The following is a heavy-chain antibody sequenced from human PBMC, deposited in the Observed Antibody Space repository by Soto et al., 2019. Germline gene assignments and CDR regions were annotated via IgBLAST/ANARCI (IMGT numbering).Heavy chain of an antibody. D-gene: IGHD6-19*01. CDR3: ARLSSAWQDNWFDP. Sequence: SETLCLSCTVSGGSISPYEWSWSRQPPGQRLEWIAYIYYSGSTSYNPSLKSRLTISVDTSKNQFSVRLSSVTAADTAMYYCARLSSAWQDNWFDPWGQGTLVTVS. CDR2: IYYSGST. V-gene: IGHV4-59*01. CDR1: GGSISPYE. J-gene: IGHJ5*02.